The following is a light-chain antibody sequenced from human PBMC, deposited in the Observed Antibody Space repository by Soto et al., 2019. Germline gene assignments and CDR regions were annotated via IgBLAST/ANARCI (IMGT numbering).Light chain of an antibody. CDR2: GAS. J-gene: IGKJ5*01. Sequence: IVMTQYPATLSVSTGERATLSCRASQSVSSNLAWYQQKPGQAPRLLIYGASTRATGIPARFSGSGSGTEFTLTISSLQPDDFATYFCHSRAFGQGTRLEIK. V-gene: IGKV3-15*01. CDR1: QSVSSN. CDR3: HSRA.